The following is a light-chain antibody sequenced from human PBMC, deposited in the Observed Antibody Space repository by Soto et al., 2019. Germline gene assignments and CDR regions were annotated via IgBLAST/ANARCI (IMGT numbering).Light chain of an antibody. J-gene: IGKJ1*01. CDR3: QQYYSTPPWT. CDR2: WAS. V-gene: IGKV4-1*01. Sequence: VMTQSPDSLAVSLGERATINCKSSQSVLYSSNNKNYLACYQQKPGQPPKLLIYWASTRESGVPDRFSGSGSGTDFTLTISSLQAEDVAVYYCQQYYSTPPWTFGQGTKVDIK. CDR1: QSVLYSSNNKNY.